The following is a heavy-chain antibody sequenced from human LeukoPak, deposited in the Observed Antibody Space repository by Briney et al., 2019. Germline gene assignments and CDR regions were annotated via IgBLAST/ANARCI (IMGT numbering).Heavy chain of an antibody. D-gene: IGHD3-9*01. CDR2: ISGSGGST. V-gene: IGHV3-23*01. Sequence: PGGSLRLSCAASGFTFSSYAMSWVRQAPGKGLEWVSAISGSGGSTYCADSVKGRFTISRDNSQNTLYLQMNSLRAEDTAVYYCAKFSLDILTGYYNLDAFDIWGQGTMVTVSS. CDR3: AKFSLDILTGYYNLDAFDI. CDR1: GFTFSSYA. J-gene: IGHJ3*02.